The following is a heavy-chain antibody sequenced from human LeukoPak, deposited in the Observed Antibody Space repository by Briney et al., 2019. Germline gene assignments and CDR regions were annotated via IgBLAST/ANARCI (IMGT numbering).Heavy chain of an antibody. Sequence: SETLSLTCAVSGYSISSGYYWGWIRQPPGKGLEWIGSIYHSGSTYYNPSLKSRVTIPVDTSKNQFSLKLSSVTAADTAVYYCARYYGSGSYSLDYWGQGTLVTVSS. CDR1: GYSISSGYY. D-gene: IGHD3-10*01. V-gene: IGHV4-38-2*01. CDR2: IYHSGST. CDR3: ARYYGSGSYSLDY. J-gene: IGHJ4*02.